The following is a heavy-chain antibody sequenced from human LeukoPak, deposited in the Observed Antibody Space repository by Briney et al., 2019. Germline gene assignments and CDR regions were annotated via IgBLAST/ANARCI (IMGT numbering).Heavy chain of an antibody. V-gene: IGHV1-69*06. CDR2: IIPIFGTA. CDR1: GGTFSSYA. Sequence: SVKVSCKASGGTFSSYAISWVRQAPGQGLEWMGGIIPIFGTANYAQKFQGRVTITADKSTSTAYMELSSLRSEDTAVYYCARGVLRLGEFESYYYYMDVWGKGTTVTVSS. CDR3: ARGVLRLGEFESYYYYMDV. J-gene: IGHJ6*03. D-gene: IGHD3-16*01.